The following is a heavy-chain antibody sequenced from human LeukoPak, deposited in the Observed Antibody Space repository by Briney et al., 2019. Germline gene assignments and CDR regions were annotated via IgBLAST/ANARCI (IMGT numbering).Heavy chain of an antibody. CDR2: IYTSGST. CDR1: GGSISSGRYY. J-gene: IGHJ4*02. D-gene: IGHD4-17*01. Sequence: SETLSLTCPVSGGSISSGRYYWSSIRQPAGKGLEWIGRIYTSGSTNYNPSLKSRVTISVDNSKNQLSLTLTSVTAADTAVYYCAREVGGDFDALYYWGQGTLVTVSS. CDR3: AREVGGDFDALYY. V-gene: IGHV4-61*02.